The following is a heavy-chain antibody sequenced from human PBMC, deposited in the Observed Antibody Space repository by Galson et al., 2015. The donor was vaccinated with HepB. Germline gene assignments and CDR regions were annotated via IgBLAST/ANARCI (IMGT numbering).Heavy chain of an antibody. CDR3: ARLYYCGSASCYSGTLHYAFDM. D-gene: IGHD2-2*01. J-gene: IGHJ3*02. CDR1: GFTFSNYS. V-gene: IGHV3-21*01. CDR2: ISSRSSYK. Sequence: SLRLSCAASGFTFSNYSMNWVRQAPGKGLEWVSSISSRSSYKYYAESVKGRFTVSRDNAKNSLYLQMNSLRAEDTAVYFCARLYYCGSASCYSGTLHYAFDMWGQGTMVTVSS.